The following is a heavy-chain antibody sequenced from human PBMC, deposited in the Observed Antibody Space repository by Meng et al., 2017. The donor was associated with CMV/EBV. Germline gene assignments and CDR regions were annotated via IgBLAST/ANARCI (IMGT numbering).Heavy chain of an antibody. CDR2: IRYDGSNK. D-gene: IGHD2-2*01. CDR3: AREGGHCSSTTCYDQPHWFGP. CDR1: GFTFSTFG. Sequence: GGSLRLSCAASGFTFSTFGMHWVRQAPGKGLEWVAFIRYDGSNKYYADSVKGRFTISRDNSKNTLYLQMNSLRTEDTAVYYCAREGGHCSSTTCYDQPHWFGPWGQGTLVTVSS. J-gene: IGHJ5*02. V-gene: IGHV3-30*02.